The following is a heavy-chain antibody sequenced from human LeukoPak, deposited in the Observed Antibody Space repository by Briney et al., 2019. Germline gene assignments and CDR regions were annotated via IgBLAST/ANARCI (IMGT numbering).Heavy chain of an antibody. J-gene: IGHJ4*02. D-gene: IGHD6-13*01. Sequence: SETLSLTCAVYGGSFSGYYWSWIRQPPGKGLEWIGEINHSGSTNYNPSLKSRVTISVDTSKNQFSLKLSSVTAADTAVYYCAREGGAAGTLDYWGQGTLVTVSS. CDR1: GGSFSGYY. CDR3: AREGGAAGTLDY. V-gene: IGHV4-34*01. CDR2: INHSGST.